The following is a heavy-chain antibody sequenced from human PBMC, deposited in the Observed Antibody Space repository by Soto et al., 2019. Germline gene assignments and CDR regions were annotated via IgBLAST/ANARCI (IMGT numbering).Heavy chain of an antibody. D-gene: IGHD2-2*01. CDR3: AGSTYDPQGYYCYYMDV. CDR2: ISSSSSYI. J-gene: IGHJ6*03. V-gene: IGHV3-21*01. Sequence: GGSLRLSCAASGFTFSSYSMNWVRQAPGKGLEWVSSISSSSSYIYYADSVKGRFTISRDNAKNSLYLQMNGLRAEDTAVYYCAGSTYDPQGYYCYYMDVWGKGTTVTVSS. CDR1: GFTFSSYS.